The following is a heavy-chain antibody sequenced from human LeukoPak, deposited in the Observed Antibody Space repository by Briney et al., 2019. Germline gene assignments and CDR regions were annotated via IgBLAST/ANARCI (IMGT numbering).Heavy chain of an antibody. CDR1: GGSISSSNW. Sequence: NASETLSLTCAVSGGSISSSNWWSWVRQPPGKGLEWIGEIYHSGSTNYNPSLKSRVTISVDTSKNQFSLKLSSVTAADTAVYYCARVLMVYATLQLYYYYYGMDVWGQGTTVTVSS. D-gene: IGHD2-8*01. CDR3: ARVLMVYATLQLYYYYYGMDV. V-gene: IGHV4-4*02. CDR2: IYHSGST. J-gene: IGHJ6*02.